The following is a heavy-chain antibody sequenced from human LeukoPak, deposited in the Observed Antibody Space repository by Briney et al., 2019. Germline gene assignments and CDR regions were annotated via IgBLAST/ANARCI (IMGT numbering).Heavy chain of an antibody. CDR1: GFTFSTYS. V-gene: IGHV3-48*02. CDR2: ISSSISTV. CDR3: ARGCSPGTCSPFDY. J-gene: IGHJ4*02. D-gene: IGHD2-15*01. Sequence: PGGSLRLSCAASGFTFSTYSMNWARQAPGKGLEWVSYISSSISTVYYAGSVRGRFTISRDNAKNSLYLQMNSLRDEDTAVYYCARGCSPGTCSPFDYRGQGTLVTVSS.